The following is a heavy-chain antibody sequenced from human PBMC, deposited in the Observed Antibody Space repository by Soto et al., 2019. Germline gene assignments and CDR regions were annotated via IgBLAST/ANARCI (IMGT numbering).Heavy chain of an antibody. CDR1: GGTFSSYA. CDR2: IIPIFGTA. D-gene: IGHD1-26*01. V-gene: IGHV1-69*13. CDR3: ARDWVKYSGSYYPPRGPIWFDP. Sequence: GASVKVSCKASGGTFSSYAISWVRQAPGQGLEWMGGIIPIFGTANYAQKFQGRVTITADESTSTAYMELSSLRSEDTAVYYCARDWVKYSGSYYPPRGPIWFDPWGQGTLVTVSS. J-gene: IGHJ5*02.